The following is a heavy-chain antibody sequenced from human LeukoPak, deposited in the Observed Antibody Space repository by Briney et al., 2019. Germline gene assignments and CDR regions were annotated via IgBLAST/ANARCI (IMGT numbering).Heavy chain of an antibody. V-gene: IGHV1-46*01. D-gene: IGHD2-15*01. CDR2: INPSGGST. CDR1: GYTFTSYY. CDR3: ARDGAVVAATKYYYYYMDV. J-gene: IGHJ6*03. Sequence: ASVKVSCKASGYTFTSYYMHWVRQATGQGLEWMGIINPSGGSTSYAQKFQGRVTMTRDTSTSTVYMELSSLRSEDTAVYYCARDGAVVAATKYYYYYMDVWGKGTTVTISS.